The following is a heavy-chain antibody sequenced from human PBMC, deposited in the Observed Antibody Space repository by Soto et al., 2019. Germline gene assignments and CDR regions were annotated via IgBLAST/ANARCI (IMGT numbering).Heavy chain of an antibody. CDR3: ARDLYGSGSYYGGLHPAPADY. V-gene: IGHV3-30-3*01. CDR1: GFTFSSYA. D-gene: IGHD3-10*01. J-gene: IGHJ4*02. Sequence: GGSLRLSCAASGFTFSSYAMHWVRQAPGKGLEWVAVISYDGSNKYYADSVKGRFTISRDNSKNTLYPQMNSLRAEDTAVYYCARDLYGSGSYYGGLHPAPADYWGQGTLVTVSS. CDR2: ISYDGSNK.